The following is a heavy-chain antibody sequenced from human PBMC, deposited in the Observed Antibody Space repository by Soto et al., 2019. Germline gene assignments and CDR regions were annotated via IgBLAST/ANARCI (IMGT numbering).Heavy chain of an antibody. Sequence: PSETLSLTCAVYGGSFSGYYWSWIRQPPGKGLEWIGEINHSGSTNYNPSLKSRVTISVDTSKNQFSLKLSSVTAADTAVYYCARGDVVVVAATLRATSFDYWGQGTLVTVSS. V-gene: IGHV4-34*01. CDR2: INHSGST. CDR1: GGSFSGYY. CDR3: ARGDVVVVAATLRATSFDY. J-gene: IGHJ4*02. D-gene: IGHD2-15*01.